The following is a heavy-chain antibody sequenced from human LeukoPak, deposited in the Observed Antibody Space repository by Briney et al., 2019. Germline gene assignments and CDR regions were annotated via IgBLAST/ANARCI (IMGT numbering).Heavy chain of an antibody. Sequence: PGGSLRLSCAASGFSFSSYAMSWVRQAPGKGLEWVSAISGSGGSTYYADSVKGRCTISRDNSKNTLYLQVDRLRAEDTAVYYCAKLTYYSDSGGYSEPGYFDYWGQGTLVTVSS. CDR2: ISGSGGST. CDR3: AKLTYYSDSGGYSEPGYFDY. D-gene: IGHD3-22*01. CDR1: GFSFSSYA. V-gene: IGHV3-23*01. J-gene: IGHJ4*02.